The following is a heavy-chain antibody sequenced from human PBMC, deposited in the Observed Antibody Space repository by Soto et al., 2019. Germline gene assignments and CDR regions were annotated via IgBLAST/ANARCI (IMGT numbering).Heavy chain of an antibody. Sequence: GGSLRLSCAASGFTFSSYWMSWVRQAPGKGLEWVANIKQDGSEKYYVDSVKGRFTISRDNAKNSLYLQMNSLRAEDTAVYYCARDWSVQGIVLVPAALGYWGQGTLVTVSS. CDR2: IKQDGSEK. CDR1: GFTFSSYW. V-gene: IGHV3-7*01. CDR3: ARDWSVQGIVLVPAALGY. J-gene: IGHJ4*02. D-gene: IGHD2-2*01.